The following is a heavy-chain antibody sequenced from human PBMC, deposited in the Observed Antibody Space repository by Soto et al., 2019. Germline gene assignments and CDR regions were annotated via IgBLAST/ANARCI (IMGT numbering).Heavy chain of an antibody. CDR2: ISGSGGST. D-gene: IGHD1-20*01. CDR3: AKDGGITGSHFDY. Sequence: PRWSLRLSCASSVFTFISYAMRWVRQAPGKGLEWVSAISGSGGSTYYADSVKGRFTISRDNSKNTLYLQMNSLRAEDTAVYYCAKDGGITGSHFDYWGQGTLVTVSS. J-gene: IGHJ4*02. V-gene: IGHV3-23*01. CDR1: VFTFISYA.